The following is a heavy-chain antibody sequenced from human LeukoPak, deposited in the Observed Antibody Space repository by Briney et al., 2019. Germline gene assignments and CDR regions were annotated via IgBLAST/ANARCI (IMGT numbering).Heavy chain of an antibody. Sequence: ASVKVSCKASGYTFSNYDINWVRQATGQGLEWIGWNNPKSGNTGYAQKFQGRVTMTRVNANNTAYMELTSLTFDDTAVYYCARGRGIAEFSIWGQGTLVTVSS. D-gene: IGHD3-10*01. V-gene: IGHV1-8*02. CDR1: GYTFSNYD. CDR3: ARGRGIAEFSI. J-gene: IGHJ4*02. CDR2: NNPKSGNT.